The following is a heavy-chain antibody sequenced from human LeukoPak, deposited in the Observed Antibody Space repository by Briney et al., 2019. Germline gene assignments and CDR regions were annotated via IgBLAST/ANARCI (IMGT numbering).Heavy chain of an antibody. CDR2: ISGSGDTT. CDR3: AKGHSANSTGFDY. CDR1: GLTFSRLA. D-gene: IGHD1-26*01. V-gene: IGHV3-23*01. J-gene: IGHJ4*02. Sequence: GGSLRLSCAASGLTFSRLAMRWVRQAPGKGLEWVSTISGSGDTTNYADSVKGRFTISRDNLRNTLYVQLNSLRVEDTAVYYCAKGHSANSTGFDYWGQGTLVIASS.